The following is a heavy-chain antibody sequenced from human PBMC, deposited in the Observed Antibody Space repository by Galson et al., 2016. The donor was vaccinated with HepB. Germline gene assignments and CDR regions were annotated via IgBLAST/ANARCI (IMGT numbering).Heavy chain of an antibody. D-gene: IGHD6-19*01. J-gene: IGHJ4*02. Sequence: SLRLSCAASGFTFSGYPMSWVRQAPGKGLEWVSSIRGDGAYTYYADSVKGRFTISRDNSRNTLHLQMNSLRAEDTAVYYCAKVIPCPQWLVFGSFDYWGQGTLVTVSS. V-gene: IGHV3-23*01. CDR3: AKVIPCPQWLVFGSFDY. CDR1: GFTFSGYP. CDR2: IRGDGAYT.